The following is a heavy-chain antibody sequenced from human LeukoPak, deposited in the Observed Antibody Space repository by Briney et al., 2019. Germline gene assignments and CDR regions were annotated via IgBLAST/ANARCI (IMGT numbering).Heavy chain of an antibody. CDR1: GFTFSTYW. J-gene: IGHJ4*02. CDR3: ARRPAYYYGSGSSRGDY. V-gene: IGHV3-7*01. CDR2: IKQDGSEK. Sequence: PGGSLRLSCAASGFTFSTYWMSWVRQAPGKGLEWVANIKQDGSEKYYLDSLKGRFTVSRDNAKNSLYLQMNSLTAEDTAIYYCARRPAYYYGSGSSRGDYWGQGTLVTVSS. D-gene: IGHD3-10*01.